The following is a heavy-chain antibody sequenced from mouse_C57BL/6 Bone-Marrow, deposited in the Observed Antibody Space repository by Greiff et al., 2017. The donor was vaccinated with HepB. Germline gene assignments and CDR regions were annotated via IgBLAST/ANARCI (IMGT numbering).Heavy chain of an antibody. CDR3: ARVLYYYGSRHWYFDV. CDR1: GYTFTSYG. Sequence: QVQLQQSGAELARPGASVKLSCKASGYTFTSYGISWVKQRTGQGLEWIGEIYPRSGNTYYNEKFKGKATLTADKSSSTAYMELRSLTSEDSAVYFCARVLYYYGSRHWYFDVWGTGTTVTVSS. D-gene: IGHD1-1*01. V-gene: IGHV1-81*01. J-gene: IGHJ1*03. CDR2: IYPRSGNT.